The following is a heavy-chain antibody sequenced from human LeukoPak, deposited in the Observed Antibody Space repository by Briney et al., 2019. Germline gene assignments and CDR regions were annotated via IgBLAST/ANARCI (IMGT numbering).Heavy chain of an antibody. V-gene: IGHV1-69*15. CDR2: IIPIFGTA. CDR3: AIATVATARTWGY. J-gene: IGHJ4*02. Sequence: GASVKVSCKASGGTFSSYAISWVRQAPGQGLEWMGRIIPIFGTANYAQKFQGRVTITPDESTSTAYMELSSLRSEDTAVYYCAIATVATARTWGYWGQGTLVTVSS. D-gene: IGHD4-11*01. CDR1: GGTFSSYA.